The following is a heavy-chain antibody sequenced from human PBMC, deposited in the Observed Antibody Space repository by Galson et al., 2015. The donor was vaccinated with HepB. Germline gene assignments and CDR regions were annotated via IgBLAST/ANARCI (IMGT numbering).Heavy chain of an antibody. D-gene: IGHD2-8*01. CDR2: IFWDDDK. CDR3: ARRRPGVVGMGPTDFFDP. J-gene: IGHJ5*02. CDR1: GFSLSTSGVG. Sequence: PALVKPTQTLTLTCTLSGFSLSTSGVGVYWLRQPPGKAPEWLALIFWDDDKRYNPSLKSRLTISKDTSKNQVVLTMTNMDPLDTGTYYCARRRPGVVGMGPTDFFDPWGQGTLVTVSA. V-gene: IGHV2-5*02.